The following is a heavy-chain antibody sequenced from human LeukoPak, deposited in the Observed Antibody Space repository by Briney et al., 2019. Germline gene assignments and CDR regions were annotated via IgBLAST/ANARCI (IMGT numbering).Heavy chain of an antibody. CDR1: GFTFSSYS. D-gene: IGHD1/OR15-1a*01. CDR3: ARDVLFSKTTDDY. J-gene: IGHJ4*02. Sequence: GGSLRLSCAASGFTFSSYSMNWVRQAPGEGLEWVSSISSSSSYIYYADSVKGRFTISRDNAKNSLYLQMKSLRAEDTAVYYCARDVLFSKTTDDYWGQGTLVTVSS. V-gene: IGHV3-21*01. CDR2: ISSSSSYI.